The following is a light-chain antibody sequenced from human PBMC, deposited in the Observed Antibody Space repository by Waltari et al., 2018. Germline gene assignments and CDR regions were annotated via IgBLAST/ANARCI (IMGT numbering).Light chain of an antibody. CDR2: DVS. CDR1: HSDLGAYDY. Sequence: QSALTQPASVSGSLGQSLTISCTGTHSDLGAYDYVHWYQQHPGKAPKLILFDVSHRPSGISNRFSGSKSGDTASLTISGLQPEDEADYYCSSYSYITTLQIFGTGTRLTV. CDR3: SSYSYITTLQI. V-gene: IGLV2-14*01. J-gene: IGLJ1*01.